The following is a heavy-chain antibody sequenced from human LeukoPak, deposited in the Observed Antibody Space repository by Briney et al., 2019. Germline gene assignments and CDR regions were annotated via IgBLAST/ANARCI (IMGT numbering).Heavy chain of an antibody. J-gene: IGHJ4*02. V-gene: IGHV4-39*01. Sequence: SETLSLTCTVSSGSISTSNYYWGWVRQPPGKALEWIGNIFYSGSTYYSPSLKSRVTISLDTSRNQFSLKLSSVTAADTAVYYCARRCSGGSCYSDYFDYWGQGTLVTVSS. CDR1: SGSISTSNYY. CDR3: ARRCSGGSCYSDYFDY. D-gene: IGHD2-15*01. CDR2: IFYSGST.